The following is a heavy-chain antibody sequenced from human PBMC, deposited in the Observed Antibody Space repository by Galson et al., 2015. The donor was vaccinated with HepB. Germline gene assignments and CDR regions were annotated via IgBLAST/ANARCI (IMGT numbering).Heavy chain of an antibody. CDR3: ARDWWESLPSGYYYFDY. D-gene: IGHD2-15*01. Sequence: CAISGDSVSSKNAAWNWIRYSPSRGLEWLGRTYFRSKWYNHYASSVESRIVIRADTSSNQFSLHLKSVTPEDTAMYYCARDWWESLPSGYYYFDYWGQGTQVTVSS. J-gene: IGHJ4*02. CDR1: GDSVSSKNAA. CDR2: TYFRSKWYN. V-gene: IGHV6-1*01.